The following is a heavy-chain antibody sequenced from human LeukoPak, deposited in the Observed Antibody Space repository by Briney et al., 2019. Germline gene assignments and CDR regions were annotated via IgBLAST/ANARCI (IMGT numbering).Heavy chain of an antibody. CDR3: ARHHHYDYVWGSYGSGYYFDY. V-gene: IGHV5-51*01. D-gene: IGHD3-16*01. CDR2: IYPGDSDT. Sequence: GESLKISCKGSGYSFTSYWIGWVRQMPGKGLEWIGIIYPGDSDTRYSPSFQGQVTISADKSISTAYLQWSSLKASDTAMYYCARHHHYDYVWGSYGSGYYFDYWGQGTLVTVSS. J-gene: IGHJ4*02. CDR1: GYSFTSYW.